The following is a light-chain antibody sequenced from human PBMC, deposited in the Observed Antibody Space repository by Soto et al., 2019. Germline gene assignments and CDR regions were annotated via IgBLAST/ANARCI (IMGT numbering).Light chain of an antibody. J-gene: IGKJ1*01. CDR1: QSVRTN. CDR2: GAS. V-gene: IGKV3-15*01. CDR3: QQYTNWPPIT. Sequence: EIVMTQSPATLSVSPGERATLSCRASQSVRTNLAWYQQKPGQAPRLLIYGASTRATGIPARFSGSGSGTEFTLTINSLQSADFAVYYCQQYTNWPPITFGQGTKVEI.